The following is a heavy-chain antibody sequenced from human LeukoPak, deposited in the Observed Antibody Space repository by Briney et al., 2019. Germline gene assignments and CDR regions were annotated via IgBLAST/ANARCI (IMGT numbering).Heavy chain of an antibody. D-gene: IGHD6-19*01. Sequence: ASVKVSCKASGYIFTSYYIHWVRQAPGQGLEWMGIINPSGGNTNYAQKFQGRVTMTRDTSTSTVYMELSSLRSGDMAVYYCARFAVHRRLAVAGQFGLDYWGQGTLVTVSS. CDR1: GYIFTSYY. CDR2: INPSGGNT. J-gene: IGHJ4*02. V-gene: IGHV1-46*01. CDR3: ARFAVHRRLAVAGQFGLDY.